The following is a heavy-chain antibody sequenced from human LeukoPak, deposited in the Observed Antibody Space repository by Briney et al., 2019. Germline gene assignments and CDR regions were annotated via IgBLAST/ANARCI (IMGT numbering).Heavy chain of an antibody. J-gene: IGHJ4*02. V-gene: IGHV3-53*01. D-gene: IGHD2-15*01. CDR2: IYSGGST. CDR1: GFTVSSNY. Sequence: GGSLRLSCAASGFTVSSNYMSWVRQAPGKGLEWVSVIYSGGSTYYADSVKGRFTISRDNSKNTLYLQMNSLRTEDTAVYYCARDFSYCSGGSCLSVIDYWGQGTLVTVSS. CDR3: ARDFSYCSGGSCLSVIDY.